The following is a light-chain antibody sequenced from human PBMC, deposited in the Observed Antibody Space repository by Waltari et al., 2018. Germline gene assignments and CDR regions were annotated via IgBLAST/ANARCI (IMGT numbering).Light chain of an antibody. Sequence: QSVLTQPPSVSGAPGQRVTISCTGSRSNIVAGHDVQGYQQLPGTAPKLRIYENTNRPSGVPDRFSGLKSGTPASLAITGLQAEDEADYYCQSYDDSLSDVVFGGGAKLTVL. CDR1: RSNIVAGHD. CDR3: QSYDDSLSDVV. V-gene: IGLV1-40*01. J-gene: IGLJ2*01. CDR2: ENT.